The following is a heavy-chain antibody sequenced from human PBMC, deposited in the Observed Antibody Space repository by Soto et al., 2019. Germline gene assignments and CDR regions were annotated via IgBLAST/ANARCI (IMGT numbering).Heavy chain of an antibody. CDR2: IYYSGRT. J-gene: IGHJ5*02. CDR3: ARGSFSSSSSWFDP. CDR1: GGSISSGGYY. D-gene: IGHD6-6*01. V-gene: IGHV4-31*01. Sequence: QVQLQESGPGLVKPSQTLSLTCTVSGGSISSGGYYWSWIRQHPGEGLEWIGYIYYSGRTYYNPSLHSLVSTSVDTTENQFSLKLTSVTDADTSVYYCARGSFSSSSSWFDPWGRGTLVTVSS.